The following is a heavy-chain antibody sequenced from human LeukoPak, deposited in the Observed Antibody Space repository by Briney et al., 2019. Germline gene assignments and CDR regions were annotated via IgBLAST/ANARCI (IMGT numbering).Heavy chain of an antibody. CDR3: AKRMGPSIAATDLDY. D-gene: IGHD6-13*01. CDR1: GFTFSSYA. J-gene: IGHJ4*02. Sequence: GGSLRLSCAASGFTFSSYAMGWVRQAPGKGLEWVSAISGSGGSTYYADSVKGRFTISRDNSKNTLYLQMNSLRAEDTAVYYCAKRMGPSIAATDLDYWGQGTLVTVSS. V-gene: IGHV3-23*01. CDR2: ISGSGGST.